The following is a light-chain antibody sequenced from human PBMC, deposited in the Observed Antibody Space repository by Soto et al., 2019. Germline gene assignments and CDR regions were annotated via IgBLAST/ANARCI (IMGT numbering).Light chain of an antibody. CDR1: SSDIGAYNY. V-gene: IGLV2-14*01. Sequence: QSVLTQPASVSGSPGQSITISCTGTSSDIGAYNYVSWYQHHPGKAPKVLIYGVSNRPSGVSDRFSGSKSGDTASLTISGLQAEDEADYYCHSYTTSSTRVFGGGTKLTVL. J-gene: IGLJ3*02. CDR3: HSYTTSSTRV. CDR2: GVS.